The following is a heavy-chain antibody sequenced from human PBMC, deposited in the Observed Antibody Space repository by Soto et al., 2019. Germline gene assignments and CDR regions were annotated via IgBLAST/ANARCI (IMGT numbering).Heavy chain of an antibody. CDR2: ISSGSDYI. Sequence: PGGSLRLSCASSRFTFSIYSMNWVRKAPGKGLEWISSISSGSDYIYYADSVKGRFTISRDNAKSSLYLQMNSLRAEDTAVYYCARSPGRDGYNNFDYWGQGILVTVSS. CDR1: RFTFSIYS. J-gene: IGHJ4*02. CDR3: ARSPGRDGYNNFDY. V-gene: IGHV3-21*01. D-gene: IGHD5-12*01.